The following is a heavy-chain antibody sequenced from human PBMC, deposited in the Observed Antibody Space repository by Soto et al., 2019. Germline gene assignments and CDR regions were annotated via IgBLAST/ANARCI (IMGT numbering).Heavy chain of an antibody. J-gene: IGHJ4*02. D-gene: IGHD2-2*01. Sequence: PGGSLRLSCAASGFTFSSYGMHWVRQAPGKGLEWVAIIWYDGSNKYYADSVKGRFTISRDNSKNTLYLQMNSLRVEDTAVYFCARDTGMPDASPFDSWGQGTLVTVSS. CDR1: GFTFSSYG. CDR3: ARDTGMPDASPFDS. CDR2: IWYDGSNK. V-gene: IGHV3-33*01.